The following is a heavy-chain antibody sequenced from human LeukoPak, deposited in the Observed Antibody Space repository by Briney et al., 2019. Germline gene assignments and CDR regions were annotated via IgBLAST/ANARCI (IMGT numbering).Heavy chain of an antibody. V-gene: IGHV7-4-1*02. CDR3: ARGSGWSPHDAFDI. Sequence: ASVKVSCKASGYTFTSYGISWVRQAPGQGLEWMGWINTNTGNPTYAQGFTGRFVFSLDTSVSTAYLQISSLKAEDTAVYYCARGSGWSPHDAFDIWGQGTMVTVSS. J-gene: IGHJ3*02. CDR2: INTNTGNP. CDR1: GYTFTSYG. D-gene: IGHD6-19*01.